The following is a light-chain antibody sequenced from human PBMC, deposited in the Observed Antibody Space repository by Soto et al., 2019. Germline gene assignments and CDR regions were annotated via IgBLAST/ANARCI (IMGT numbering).Light chain of an antibody. Sequence: EIVMTQSPGTLSVSPGERATLSCRASQTIDTNLAWYQQKPGQAPRLLIFGASTRATGAPARFSGSGSGTDFTLTIGSLQSEDFAVYYCQQYYKWPLTFGGGTKVDIK. CDR2: GAS. V-gene: IGKV3-15*01. CDR1: QTIDTN. J-gene: IGKJ4*01. CDR3: QQYYKWPLT.